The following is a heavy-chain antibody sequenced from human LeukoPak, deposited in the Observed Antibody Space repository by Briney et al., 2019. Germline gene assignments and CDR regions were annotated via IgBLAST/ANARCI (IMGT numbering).Heavy chain of an antibody. CDR3: ARRDVAVTFDL. J-gene: IGHJ2*01. Sequence: SETLSLTCTVSGGSISSTSYYWGWIRQPPGKGLEWIGSMYYSGSTDHNPSLKSRVTISVDTSKNQFSLNLRSVTAADTAVYYCARRDVAVTFDLWGRGTLVTVSS. CDR2: MYYSGST. V-gene: IGHV4-39*01. CDR1: GGSISSTSYY. D-gene: IGHD6-19*01.